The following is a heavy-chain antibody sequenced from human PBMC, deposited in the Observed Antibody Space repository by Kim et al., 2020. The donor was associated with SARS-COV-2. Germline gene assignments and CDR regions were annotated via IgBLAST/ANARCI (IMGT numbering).Heavy chain of an antibody. Sequence: GGSLRLSCAASGFTFSSYSMNWVRQAPGKGLEWVSCISSSSSTIYYADSVKGRFTISRDNAKNSLYLQMNSLRDEDTAVYYCARDWDYGDFYALDIWGQGTMVTVSS. V-gene: IGHV3-48*02. CDR3: ARDWDYGDFYALDI. D-gene: IGHD4-17*01. J-gene: IGHJ3*02. CDR2: ISSSSSTI. CDR1: GFTFSSYS.